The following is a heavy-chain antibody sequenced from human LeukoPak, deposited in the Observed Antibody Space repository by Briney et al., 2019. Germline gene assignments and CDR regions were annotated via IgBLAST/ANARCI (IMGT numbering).Heavy chain of an antibody. D-gene: IGHD2-2*01. CDR1: GITFSSYA. J-gene: IGHJ4*02. Sequence: GGSLRLSCAASGITFSSYAMSWVRQAPGKGLEWVSSISSSSSYIYYADSVKGRFTISRDNAKNSLYLQMNSLRAEDTAVYYCATAYCSSTSCYLGAIPQIDYWGQGTLVTVSA. CDR2: ISSSSSYI. V-gene: IGHV3-21*01. CDR3: ATAYCSSTSCYLGAIPQIDY.